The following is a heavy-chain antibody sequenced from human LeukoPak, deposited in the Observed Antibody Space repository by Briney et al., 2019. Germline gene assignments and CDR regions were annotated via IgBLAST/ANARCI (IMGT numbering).Heavy chain of an antibody. CDR3: ARDGSRGGNYFDY. Sequence: GGSLRLSCAASGFTFSSYGMHWVRQAPGKGLEWVAVIWYDGSNKYYADSVKGRFTISRDNSKNTLYLQMNSLRAEDTAVYYFARDGSRGGNYFDYWGQGTLVTVSS. CDR1: GFTFSSYG. V-gene: IGHV3-33*01. D-gene: IGHD1-26*01. J-gene: IGHJ4*02. CDR2: IWYDGSNK.